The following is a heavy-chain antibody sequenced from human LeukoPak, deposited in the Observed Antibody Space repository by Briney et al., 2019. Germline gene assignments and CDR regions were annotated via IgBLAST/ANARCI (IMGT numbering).Heavy chain of an antibody. D-gene: IGHD2-2*01. J-gene: IGHJ4*02. CDR3: ARDHPDCIGTSCLLFDY. CDR2: IYHSGST. Sequence: SETLSLTCAVSGYSISSGYYWGWIRQPPGKGLEWIGSIYHSGSTYYNPSLKSRVTISVDTSKNQFSLKLSSVTAADTAVYYCARDHPDCIGTSCLLFDYWGQGTLVTVSS. CDR1: GYSISSGYY. V-gene: IGHV4-38-2*02.